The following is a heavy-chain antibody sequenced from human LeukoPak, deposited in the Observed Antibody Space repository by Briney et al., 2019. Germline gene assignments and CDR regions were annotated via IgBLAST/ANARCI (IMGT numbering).Heavy chain of an antibody. CDR2: IYYSGST. J-gene: IGHJ6*03. CDR3: ARSSAGEWTYYYYYMDA. Sequence: PSETLSLTCTVSGGSISSYYWSWIRQPPGKGLEWIGYIYYSGSTNYNPSLKSRVTISVDTSKNQFSLKLSSVTAADTAVYYCARSSAGEWTYYYYYMDAWGKGTTVTVSS. D-gene: IGHD3-10*01. CDR1: GGSISSYY. V-gene: IGHV4-59*08.